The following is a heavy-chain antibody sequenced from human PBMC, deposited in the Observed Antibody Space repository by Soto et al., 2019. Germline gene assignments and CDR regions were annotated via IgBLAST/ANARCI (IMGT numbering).Heavy chain of an antibody. Sequence: PSETLSLTCSVSGASVAGGSYYWGWVRQPPGKGLEWIGYIPSRGRPFYNPSLTSRGTISADTSKNQLSLQLTSVTAADTAVYYCSRDKYSRYDFGLWGQGTLVTVSS. CDR2: IPSRGRP. V-gene: IGHV4-30-4*01. D-gene: IGHD5-12*01. CDR1: GASVAGGSYY. J-gene: IGHJ5*02. CDR3: SRDKYSRYDFGL.